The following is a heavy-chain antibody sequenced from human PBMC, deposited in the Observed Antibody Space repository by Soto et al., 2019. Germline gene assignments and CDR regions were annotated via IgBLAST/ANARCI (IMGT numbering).Heavy chain of an antibody. CDR2: MNPNRTNT. CDR1: GYTFTTYD. J-gene: IGHJ5*02. D-gene: IGHD2-2*01. CDR3: VRGGFLSHDHVIIAPATLGFDP. V-gene: IGHV1-8*01. Sequence: ASVKVSCKASGYTFTTYDINWVRQAPGQGLEWMGWMNPNRTNTGYAEKFQGRVSMTRDTSISTAYVELSSLTSDDTAVYYCVRGGFLSHDHVIIAPATLGFDPWGQGTLVTVSS.